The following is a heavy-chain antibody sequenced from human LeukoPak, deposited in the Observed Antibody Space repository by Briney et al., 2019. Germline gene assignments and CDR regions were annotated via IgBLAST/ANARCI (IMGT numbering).Heavy chain of an antibody. J-gene: IGHJ5*02. CDR2: ISAYNGNT. D-gene: IGHD6-13*01. Sequence: ASVKVSCKAFGYTFTSNYMHWVRQAPGQGLEWMGWISAYNGNTNYAQKLQGRVTMTTDTSTSTAYMELRSLRSDDTAVYYCARVRDSSSLNHWGQGTLVTVSS. CDR3: ARVRDSSSLNH. V-gene: IGHV1-18*04. CDR1: GYTFTSNY.